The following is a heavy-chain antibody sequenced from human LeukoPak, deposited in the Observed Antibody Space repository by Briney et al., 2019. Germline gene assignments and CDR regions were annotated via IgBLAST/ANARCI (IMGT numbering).Heavy chain of an antibody. Sequence: ASVKVSCKASGYTFTSYDINWVRQATGQGLEWMGWMNPNSGNTGYAQKFQGRVTMTGNTSISTAYMELSSLRSEDTAVYYCARARSGSENWFDPWGQGTLVTVSS. CDR1: GYTFTSYD. J-gene: IGHJ5*02. CDR3: ARARSGSENWFDP. CDR2: MNPNSGNT. D-gene: IGHD3-3*01. V-gene: IGHV1-8*01.